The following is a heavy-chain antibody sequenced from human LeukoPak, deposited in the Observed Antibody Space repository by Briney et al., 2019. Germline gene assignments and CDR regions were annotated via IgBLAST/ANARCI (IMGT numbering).Heavy chain of an antibody. CDR1: GGTFSSYA. V-gene: IGHV1-24*01. J-gene: IGHJ6*02. CDR3: ATAEVRGVTIISRGDYYGMDV. Sequence: ASVKVSCKASGGTFSSYAISWVRQAPGKGLEWMGGFDPEDGETIYAQKFQGRVTMTEDTSTDTAYMELSSLRSEDTAVYYCATAEVRGVTIISRGDYYGMDVWGQGTTVTVSS. CDR2: FDPEDGET. D-gene: IGHD3-10*01.